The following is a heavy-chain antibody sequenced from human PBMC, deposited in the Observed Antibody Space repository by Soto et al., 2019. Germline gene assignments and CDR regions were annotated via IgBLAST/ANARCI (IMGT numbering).Heavy chain of an antibody. J-gene: IGHJ3*02. CDR1: GFTFSSYS. CDR2: ISSSSSYI. V-gene: IGHV3-21*01. CDR3: AREQWLVAFDI. D-gene: IGHD6-19*01. Sequence: GGSLRLSCAASGFTFSSYSMNWVRQAPGKGLEWVSSISSSSSYIYYADSVKGRFTISRDNAKNSLYLQMNSLRAEDTAVYYCAREQWLVAFDIWGQGTMVTVSS.